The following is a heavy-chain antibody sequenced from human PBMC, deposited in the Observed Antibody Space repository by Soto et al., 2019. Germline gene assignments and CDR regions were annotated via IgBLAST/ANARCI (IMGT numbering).Heavy chain of an antibody. D-gene: IGHD4-17*01. Sequence: QEQLQQWGAGLLKPSETLSLTCAVYGGSFRDYYWTWIRQPPGKGLEGIGEINHSGSTNYNPSLKSRVTISVATSKNQFSLNLRSVTAADTAVYYCARELFYVDYGVRYGMDVWGQGTTVTVSS. V-gene: IGHV4-34*01. CDR3: ARELFYVDYGVRYGMDV. CDR1: GGSFRDYY. J-gene: IGHJ6*02. CDR2: INHSGST.